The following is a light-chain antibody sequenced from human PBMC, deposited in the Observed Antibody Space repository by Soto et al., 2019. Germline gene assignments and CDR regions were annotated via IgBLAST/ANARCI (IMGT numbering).Light chain of an antibody. V-gene: IGKV3-11*01. CDR2: DAS. Sequence: EIVLTQSPATLSLSPGERATLSCRASQSVSSYLAWYQQKPGQAPRLLIYDASNSATGIPARFSGGGSGTDFTLTISSLEPEDFAVYYCQQRSNWPPGTCGQGTKV. CDR1: QSVSSY. J-gene: IGKJ1*01. CDR3: QQRSNWPPGT.